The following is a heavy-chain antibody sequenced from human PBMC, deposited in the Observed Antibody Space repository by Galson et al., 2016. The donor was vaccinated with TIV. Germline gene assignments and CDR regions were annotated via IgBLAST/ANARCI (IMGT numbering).Heavy chain of an antibody. J-gene: IGHJ3*02. D-gene: IGHD3-9*01. CDR2: ISPSNDVT. CDR3: AKAGAVLRYFDWLFDAFDI. V-gene: IGHV1-2*06. CDR1: GYTFTGYY. Sequence: GYTFTGYYIHWVRQAPGQGLEWMGRISPSNDVTDYAQNFQGRVTMTRDTSFSTVYMELSSLSSDDTAVYYCAKAGAVLRYFDWLFDAFDIWGQGTMVAVSS.